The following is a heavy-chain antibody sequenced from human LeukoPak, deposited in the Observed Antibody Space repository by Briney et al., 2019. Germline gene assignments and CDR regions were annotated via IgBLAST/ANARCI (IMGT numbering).Heavy chain of an antibody. J-gene: IGHJ4*02. CDR3: AKDLKWGAAGTQVDY. V-gene: IGHV3-20*04. CDR1: GFTFDDYG. CDR2: INWNGGMT. Sequence: RPGGSLRLSCAASGFTFDDYGMSWVRQGPGKGLEWVSGINWNGGMTAYADSVKGRFTISRDNAKNTLYLQMNSLRAEDTAVYYCAKDLKWGAAGTQVDYWGQGTLVTVSS. D-gene: IGHD6-13*01.